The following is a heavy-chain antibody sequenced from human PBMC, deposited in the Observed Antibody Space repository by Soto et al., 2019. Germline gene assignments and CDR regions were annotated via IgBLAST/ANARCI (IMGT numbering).Heavy chain of an antibody. Sequence: GGSLRLSCAAFGFTVSGKKYVAWVRQAPGKGLEWVSALYDLDGTYYADSVKGRFTTSSDSSRTTVYLQMNSLRPDDTAVYSCATWHLQEHAYDIWGQGTMVT. D-gene: IGHD1-1*01. V-gene: IGHV3-53*01. CDR3: ATWHLQEHAYDI. CDR1: GFTVSGKKY. J-gene: IGHJ3*02. CDR2: LYDLDGT.